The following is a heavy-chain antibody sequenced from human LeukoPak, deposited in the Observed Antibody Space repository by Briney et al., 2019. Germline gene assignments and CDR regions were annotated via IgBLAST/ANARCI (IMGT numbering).Heavy chain of an antibody. CDR3: ARGGIYGSADY. CDR1: GFTFSTYW. J-gene: IGHJ4*02. Sequence: GSLRLSCAASGFTFSTYWMHWVRQVAGKGLVWVSRIDYDGSSTNYADSVKGRFTISRDNANNTLYLQMNSLRAEDTAVYYCARGGIYGSADYWGQGTLVTVSS. D-gene: IGHD3-10*01. V-gene: IGHV3-74*01. CDR2: IDYDGSST.